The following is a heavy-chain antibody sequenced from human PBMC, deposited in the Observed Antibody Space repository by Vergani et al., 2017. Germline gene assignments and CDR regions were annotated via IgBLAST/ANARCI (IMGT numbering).Heavy chain of an antibody. V-gene: IGHV1-46*01. J-gene: IGHJ4*02. D-gene: IGHD2/OR15-2a*01. CDR3: ARGEYLTSTSIDY. CDR2: MNPSGYIT. CDR1: GYTFTGYY. Sequence: QVQLVQSGAEVKKPGASVKVSCKASGYTFTGYYMQWVRQAPGQGLEWMGIMNPSGYITNSAQKFQGRVTMTRDTSTSTVYMELSSLRSEDTAVYYCARGEYLTSTSIDYWGQGTLVTVSS.